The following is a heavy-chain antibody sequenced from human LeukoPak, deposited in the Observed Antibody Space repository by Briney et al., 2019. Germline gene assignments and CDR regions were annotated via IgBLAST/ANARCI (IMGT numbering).Heavy chain of an antibody. J-gene: IGHJ3*02. CDR2: INHSGST. D-gene: IGHD6-19*01. CDR1: GGSFSGYY. CDR3: ARHFFVSVAGIISLPCYAFDI. Sequence: SETLSLTCAVYGGSFSGYYWSWIRQPPGKGLEWIGEINHSGSTNYNPYLKSRATISLDTSRNQFSLKLSSVTTADTAVYYCARHFFVSVAGIISLPCYAFDIWGQGTMVTVSS. V-gene: IGHV4-34*01.